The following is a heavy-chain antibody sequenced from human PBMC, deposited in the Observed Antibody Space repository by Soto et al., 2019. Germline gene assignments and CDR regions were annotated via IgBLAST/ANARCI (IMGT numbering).Heavy chain of an antibody. V-gene: IGHV4-31*03. Sequence: PSETLSLTCTVSGGSISSGGYYWSWIRQHPGKGLEWIGYIYYSGSTYYNPSLKSRVTISVDTSKNQFSLKLSSVTAADTAVYYCARGRKVGIAAFTYFDYWGQGTLVTVSS. D-gene: IGHD6-13*01. CDR2: IYYSGST. CDR3: ARGRKVGIAAFTYFDY. CDR1: GGSISSGGYY. J-gene: IGHJ4*02.